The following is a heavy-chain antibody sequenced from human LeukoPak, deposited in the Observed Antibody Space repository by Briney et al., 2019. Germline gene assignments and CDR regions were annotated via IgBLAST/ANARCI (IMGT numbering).Heavy chain of an antibody. J-gene: IGHJ3*02. CDR1: GGSVSSYY. CDR3: ARARYANAWYAFDI. CDR2: LSHSGSS. Sequence: SETLSLTCTVSGGSVSSYYWSWTRRPPGRGLEWIAYLSHSGSSDSNPSLTSRVTTLVDTSKNQFSLKLTSVTAADTAVYYCARARYANAWYAFDIWGHGTMVTVSS. D-gene: IGHD2-2*01. V-gene: IGHV4-59*02.